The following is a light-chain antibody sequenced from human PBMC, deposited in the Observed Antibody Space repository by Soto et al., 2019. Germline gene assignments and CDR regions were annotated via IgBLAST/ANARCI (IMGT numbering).Light chain of an antibody. CDR1: QSLLHSNGYNY. J-gene: IGKJ5*01. CDR2: DAS. Sequence: QSPLALPFTPKEPASISCRSSQSLLHSNGYNYLDWYQQKPGQAPRLLIYDASNRPTDIPARFSGSGSGTDFTLTISSLEPEDSAVYYCQQRSNWPLTFGQGTRLE. CDR3: QQRSNWPLT. V-gene: IGKV3-11*01.